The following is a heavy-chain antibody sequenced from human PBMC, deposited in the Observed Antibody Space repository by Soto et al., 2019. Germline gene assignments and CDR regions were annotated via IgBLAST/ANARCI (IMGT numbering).Heavy chain of an antibody. CDR1: GGSFSGYY. D-gene: IGHD2-21*01. Sequence: SQTLSLTGAVYGGSFSGYYWSWIRQPPGKGLEWIGEINHSGSTNYNPSLKSRVTISVDTSKNQFSLKLSSVTAADTAVYYCARLAIYYYGMDVWGQGTTVTV. CDR3: ARLAIYYYGMDV. J-gene: IGHJ6*02. V-gene: IGHV4-34*01. CDR2: INHSGST.